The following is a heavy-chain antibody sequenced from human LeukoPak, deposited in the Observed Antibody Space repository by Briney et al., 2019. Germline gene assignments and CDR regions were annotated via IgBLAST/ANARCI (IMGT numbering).Heavy chain of an antibody. D-gene: IGHD6-19*01. CDR2: ISGSGGST. J-gene: IGHJ1*01. Sequence: PGGSLRLSCAASGFTFSSCAMSWVRQAPGKGLEWVSAISGSGGSTYYADSVKGRFTISRDNSKNTLYLQMNSLRAEDTAVYYCAKEPPAAVAGTSYFQHWGQGTLVTVSS. V-gene: IGHV3-23*01. CDR3: AKEPPAAVAGTSYFQH. CDR1: GFTFSSCA.